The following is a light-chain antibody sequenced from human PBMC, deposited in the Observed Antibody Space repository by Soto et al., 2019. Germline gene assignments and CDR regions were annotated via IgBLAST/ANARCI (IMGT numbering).Light chain of an antibody. V-gene: IGKV1-9*01. CDR3: QQYNSYPLT. CDR1: QDSRSY. Sequence: DIQLTQSPSFLSASVGDRVTITCRARQDSRSYLAWYQQKPGKAPKLLIYGASALQSGVPSRFSGSGSGTEFTLAISSLQPEDFAAYYCQQYNSYPLTFGGGTKVEFK. CDR2: GAS. J-gene: IGKJ4*01.